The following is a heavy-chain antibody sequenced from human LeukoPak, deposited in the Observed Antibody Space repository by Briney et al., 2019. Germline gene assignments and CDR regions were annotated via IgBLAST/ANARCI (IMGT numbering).Heavy chain of an antibody. J-gene: IGHJ6*02. CDR1: GFTFSTYA. D-gene: IGHD6-19*01. CDR2: ISNNGDST. Sequence: PGGSLRLSCSASGFTFSTYAMHWVRQAPGKGLEYVSAISNNGDSTYYADSVKGRFTISRDNSKNTLYLQMNSLRAEDTAVYYCARAKRSARNYYYYYGMDVWGQGTTVTVSS. CDR3: ARAKRSARNYYYYYGMDV. V-gene: IGHV3-64*04.